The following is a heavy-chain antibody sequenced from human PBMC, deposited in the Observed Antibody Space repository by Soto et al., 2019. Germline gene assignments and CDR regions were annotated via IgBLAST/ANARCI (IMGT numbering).Heavy chain of an antibody. CDR2: INAGNGNT. V-gene: IGHV1-3*01. D-gene: IGHD2-2*01. CDR1: GYTFTSYA. CDR3: ASVVPAARHYCGMDV. J-gene: IGHJ6*02. Sequence: ASVKVSCKASGYTFTSYAMHWVRQAPGQRLEWMGWINAGNGNTKYSQKFQGRVTITRDTSASTAYMELSSLRSEDTAVYYCASVVPAARHYCGMDVWGQGTTVTVSS.